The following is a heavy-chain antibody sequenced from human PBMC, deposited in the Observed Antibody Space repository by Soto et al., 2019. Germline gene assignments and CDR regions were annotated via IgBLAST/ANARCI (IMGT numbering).Heavy chain of an antibody. CDR1: GGSISSGGYY. CDR3: ARDLSGYVDLEGGFDP. Sequence: QVQLQESGPGLVKPSQTLSLTCTVSGGSISSGGYYWSWIRQHPGKGLEWIGYIYYSGSTYYNPSLKSRVTISVDTSKNQFSLKLSSVTAADTAVYYCARDLSGYVDLEGGFDPWGQGTLVTVSS. J-gene: IGHJ5*02. CDR2: IYYSGST. V-gene: IGHV4-31*03. D-gene: IGHD5-12*01.